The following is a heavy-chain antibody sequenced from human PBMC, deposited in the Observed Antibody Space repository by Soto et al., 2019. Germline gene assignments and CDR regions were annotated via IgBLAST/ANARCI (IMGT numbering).Heavy chain of an antibody. CDR3: ARDYDSSGYPRYYFDY. CDR1: GFTFSSYG. D-gene: IGHD3-22*01. V-gene: IGHV3-30*03. J-gene: IGHJ4*02. CDR2: ISYDGSNK. Sequence: GGSLRLSCVASGFTFSSYGMHWVRQAPGKGLEWVAVISYDGSNKYYADSVKGRFTISRDNSKNTLYLQMNSLRAEDTAVYYCARDYDSSGYPRYYFDYWGQGTLVTVSS.